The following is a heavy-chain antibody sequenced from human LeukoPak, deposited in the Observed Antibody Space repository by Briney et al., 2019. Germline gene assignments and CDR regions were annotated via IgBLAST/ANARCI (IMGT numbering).Heavy chain of an antibody. J-gene: IGHJ4*02. D-gene: IGHD3-3*01. CDR2: IYPSGNT. CDR1: RGSTSTYY. CDR3: ARDQNDFWSGYYNYFDY. V-gene: IGHV4-4*07. Sequence: SSETLSLTCTVSRGSTSTYYWSWIRQPAGKGLEWIGRIYPSGNTNFNPSLKSRVTISVDTSKNQFSLKLSSVTAADTAVYYCARDQNDFWSGYYNYFDYWGQGTLVTVSS.